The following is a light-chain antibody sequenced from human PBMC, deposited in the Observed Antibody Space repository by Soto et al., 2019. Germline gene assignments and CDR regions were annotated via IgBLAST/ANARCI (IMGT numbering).Light chain of an antibody. Sequence: DIQMTQSPSTLSASVGDRVVITCRASQSITTWLAWYQQKPGKAPKLLIYDASSLESGVPSRFSGCGSGTEFTLTISSLQPDDFATYYCQQYNDYWTFGQGTKVEIK. V-gene: IGKV1-5*01. J-gene: IGKJ1*01. CDR3: QQYNDYWT. CDR2: DAS. CDR1: QSITTW.